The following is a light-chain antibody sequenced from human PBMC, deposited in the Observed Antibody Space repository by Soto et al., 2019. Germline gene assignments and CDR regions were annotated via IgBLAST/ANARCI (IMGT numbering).Light chain of an antibody. CDR2: GAS. CDR3: QQYGSSAWT. Sequence: EIVMTQSPATLSMSLGERATLSCRASQSLRSSLAWYQQKPGQAPRLLIYGASTRATGIPARISGSGSGTDFTLTISRLEPEDFAVYYCQQYGSSAWTFGQGTKVDIK. CDR1: QSLRSS. J-gene: IGKJ1*01. V-gene: IGKV3-20*01.